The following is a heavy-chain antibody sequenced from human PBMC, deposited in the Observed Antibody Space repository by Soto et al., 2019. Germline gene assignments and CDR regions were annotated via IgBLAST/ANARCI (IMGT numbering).Heavy chain of an antibody. CDR2: ISAYNGNT. Sequence: ASVKVSCKASGYTFTSYGISWVRQAPGQGLEWMGWISAYNGNTNYAQKLQGRVTMTTDTSTSTAYMELRSLRSDDTAVYYCARGKRFDWLFYDWFDPWGQGTLVTVSS. D-gene: IGHD3-9*01. CDR1: GYTFTSYG. CDR3: ARGKRFDWLFYDWFDP. J-gene: IGHJ5*02. V-gene: IGHV1-18*01.